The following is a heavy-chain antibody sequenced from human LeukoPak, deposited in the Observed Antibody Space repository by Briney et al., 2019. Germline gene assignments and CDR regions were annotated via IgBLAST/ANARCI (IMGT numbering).Heavy chain of an antibody. Sequence: GASVKVSCKASGGTFSSYAISWVRQAPGQGLEWMGGIIPIFGTANYAQKFQGRVTITTDESTSTAYMELSSLRSEDTAVYYCARVYFDWLPYFLDYWGQGTLVTVSS. CDR3: ARVYFDWLPYFLDY. CDR1: GGTFSSYA. D-gene: IGHD3-9*01. J-gene: IGHJ4*02. CDR2: IIPIFGTA. V-gene: IGHV1-69*05.